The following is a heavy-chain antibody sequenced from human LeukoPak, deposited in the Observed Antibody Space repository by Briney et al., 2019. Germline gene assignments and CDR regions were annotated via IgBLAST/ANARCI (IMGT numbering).Heavy chain of an antibody. D-gene: IGHD3-22*01. CDR1: GFTFSRYG. Sequence: PGRSLRLSCAVSGFTFSRYGMHWVRQAPGKGLEWVAAISYDGGYKSYVDSVKGRFTISRDNSKDTVNLQMNRLRADDTAVYYCAKGRIMEDGSGSYSPEFDYWGQGTLVTVSS. J-gene: IGHJ4*02. CDR2: ISYDGGYK. V-gene: IGHV3-30*18. CDR3: AKGRIMEDGSGSYSPEFDY.